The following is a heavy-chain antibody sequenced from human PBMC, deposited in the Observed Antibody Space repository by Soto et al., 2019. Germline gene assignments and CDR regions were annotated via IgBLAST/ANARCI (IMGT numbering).Heavy chain of an antibody. CDR3: AKWGNIWEGYMDV. V-gene: IGHV3-23*01. CDR1: GFTFSSYA. D-gene: IGHD3-16*01. CDR2: MSGTAGNT. J-gene: IGHJ6*03. Sequence: EVQLLESGGGLVQPGGSLRLSCAASGFTFSSYAMTWVRQAPGKGLEWVSAMSGTAGNTYYADSVKGRLTISSDNSKNTLYLPMNSLRVEDTAVYYCAKWGNIWEGYMDVWGKGTTVTVSS.